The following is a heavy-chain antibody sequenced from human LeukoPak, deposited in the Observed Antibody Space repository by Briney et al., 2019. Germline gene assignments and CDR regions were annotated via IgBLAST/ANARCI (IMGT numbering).Heavy chain of an antibody. CDR3: AKNGRGYSSDYFDY. CDR1: GFXFSSYA. D-gene: IGHD5-18*01. Sequence: GGSLRLSCAASGFXFSSYAISWVRQAPGKGLEWVSAISGSGGSTYYADSVKGRFTISRDNSKNTLYLQMNTLRPEDTAVYSCAKNGRGYSSDYFDYWGQGILVTVSS. V-gene: IGHV3-23*01. CDR2: ISGSGGST. J-gene: IGHJ4*02.